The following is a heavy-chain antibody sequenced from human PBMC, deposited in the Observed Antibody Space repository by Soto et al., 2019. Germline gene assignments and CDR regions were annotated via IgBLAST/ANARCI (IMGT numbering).Heavy chain of an antibody. Sequence: QVQLVESGGGVVQTGRSLRLSCAASGFTFSRHAMHWHRQAPVKGLEWVAVISYDGSEKYYADSVKGRFTISRDSSKNPLYLQMDSLGPEDTAVYYCAREVGGSSPPGWGQGTLVSVFS. CDR1: GFTFSRHA. CDR2: ISYDGSEK. V-gene: IGHV3-30-3*01. CDR3: AREVGGSSPPG. J-gene: IGHJ4*02. D-gene: IGHD2-15*01.